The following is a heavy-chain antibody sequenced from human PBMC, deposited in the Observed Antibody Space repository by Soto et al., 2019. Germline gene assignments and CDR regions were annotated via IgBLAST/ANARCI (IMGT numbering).Heavy chain of an antibody. Sequence: EVQLVESGGDLVQPGGSLRLSCVASEFSISPYWMSWVRQAPGKGLEWVANIKEDGSAARYVDSARDRFLISRDNTKKLMFPEMAHLRGGDPAIYYCVSDGDVCSGSDCFRHFKHWGRGTRVTVSS. V-gene: IGHV3-7*03. CDR1: EFSISPYW. D-gene: IGHD5-12*01. J-gene: IGHJ1*01. CDR2: IKEDGSAA. CDR3: VSDGDVCSGSDCFRHFKH.